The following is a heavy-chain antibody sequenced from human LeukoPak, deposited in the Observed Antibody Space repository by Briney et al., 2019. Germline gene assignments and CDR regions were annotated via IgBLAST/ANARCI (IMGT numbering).Heavy chain of an antibody. Sequence: PGGSLRLSCAASRLTFSSYAMNWVRQAPGKGLEWVSAISGSGGSIYYTDSVKGRFTISRDNSKNTLFLQMNSLRAEDTAVYYCAKVWGSYSTGYFDYWGQGTLVTVSS. CDR3: AKVWGSYSTGYFDY. CDR2: ISGSGGSI. V-gene: IGHV3-23*01. J-gene: IGHJ4*02. D-gene: IGHD1-26*01. CDR1: RLTFSSYA.